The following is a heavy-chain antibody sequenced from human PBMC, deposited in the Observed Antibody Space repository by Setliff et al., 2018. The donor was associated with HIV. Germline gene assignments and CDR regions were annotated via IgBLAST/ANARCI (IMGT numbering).Heavy chain of an antibody. CDR1: GFTFSSTW. CDR2: IYSDGKT. V-gene: IGHV3-53*01. CDR3: AKGVKWLDP. D-gene: IGHD3-16*01. Sequence: PGGSLRLSCAASGFTFSSTWMSWVRQAPGKGLEWVARIYSDGKTHYADSVKGLFTLTRDNSNNMMHLQMNGLRPEDTAVYYCAKGVKWLDPWGQGTLVTVSS. J-gene: IGHJ5*02.